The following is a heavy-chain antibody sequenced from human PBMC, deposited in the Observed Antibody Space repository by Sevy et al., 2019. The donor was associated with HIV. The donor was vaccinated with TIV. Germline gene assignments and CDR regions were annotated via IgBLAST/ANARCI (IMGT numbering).Heavy chain of an antibody. J-gene: IGHJ6*02. V-gene: IGHV3-21*01. CDR1: GFTFSSYS. D-gene: IGHD6-19*01. Sequence: GGSLRLSCAASGFTFSSYSMNWVRQAPGKGLEWVSSISSSSSYIYYADSVKGRFTISRDNPKNSLYLQMNSLRAEETAGYYCARDFVAVAGTGYYYYGMDVWGQGTTVTVSS. CDR2: ISSSSSYI. CDR3: ARDFVAVAGTGYYYYGMDV.